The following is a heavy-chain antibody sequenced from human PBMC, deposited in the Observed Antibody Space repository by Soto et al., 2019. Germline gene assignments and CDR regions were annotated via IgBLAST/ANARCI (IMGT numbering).Heavy chain of an antibody. V-gene: IGHV1-8*01. CDR2: MNPNSGNT. D-gene: IGHD3-22*01. CDR1: GYTFTIYD. J-gene: IGHJ5*02. CDR3: ARGPLYYYDSSGYARGFDP. Sequence: ASVKVSCKASGYTFTIYDINWVRQATGQGLEWMGWMNPNSGNTAYAQKFQGRVTMTRNTSISTAYMELSSLRSEDTAVYYCARGPLYYYDSSGYARGFDPCGQGTLVTLSS.